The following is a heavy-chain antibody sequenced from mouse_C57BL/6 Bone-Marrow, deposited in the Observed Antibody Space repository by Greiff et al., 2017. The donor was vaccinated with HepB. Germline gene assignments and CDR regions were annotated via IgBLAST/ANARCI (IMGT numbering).Heavy chain of an antibody. D-gene: IGHD2-5*01. J-gene: IGHJ3*01. V-gene: IGHV1-81*01. CDR1: GYTFTSYG. CDR2: IYPRSGNT. Sequence: VQLQQSGAELARPGASVKLSCKASGYTFTSYGISWVKQRTGQGLEWIGEIYPRSGNTYYNEKFKGKATLTADKSSSTAYMELRSLTSEDSAVYFCARHYSKFAYWGQGTLVTVSA. CDR3: ARHYSKFAY.